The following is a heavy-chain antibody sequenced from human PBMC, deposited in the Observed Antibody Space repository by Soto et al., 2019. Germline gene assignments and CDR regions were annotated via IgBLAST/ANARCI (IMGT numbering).Heavy chain of an antibody. D-gene: IGHD4-4*01. CDR2: ISSDGNKK. V-gene: IGHV3-30*18. CDR1: GFTFSSYG. J-gene: IGHJ1*01. Sequence: QVQLVESGGGVVQPGRSLRLSCAASGFTFSSYGMHWVRQAPGKGLELVTLISSDGNKKYYGDSVQGRFTISRDNSKNTLDPEMDSLRPEDTAIYDCSKDQRGSNYGYFQYWGQGTLVTVSS. CDR3: SKDQRGSNYGYFQY.